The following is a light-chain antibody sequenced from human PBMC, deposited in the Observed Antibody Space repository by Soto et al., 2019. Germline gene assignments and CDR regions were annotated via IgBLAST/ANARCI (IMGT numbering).Light chain of an antibody. J-gene: IGKJ1*01. CDR2: SAS. V-gene: IGKV3-20*01. Sequence: EVVLTQSPGTLSLSPGERVTLSCRASQSVASSYLAWYQQKPGRAPRLLFYSASSRDTGIPDRFSGSGSGTDFTLTISRLEPVDFAVYYCHHFGSLPETFGQGTNVE. CDR3: HHFGSLPET. CDR1: QSVASSY.